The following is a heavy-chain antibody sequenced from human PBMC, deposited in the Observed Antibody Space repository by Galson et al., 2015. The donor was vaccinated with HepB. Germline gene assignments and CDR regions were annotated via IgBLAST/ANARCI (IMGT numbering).Heavy chain of an antibody. Sequence: SLRLSCAASGFTFSSYSMNWVRQAPGKGLEWVSFISSSSSTIYYADSVKGRFTISRDNAKNSLYLQMNSLRAEDTAVYYCARVPSKEYYYGSRSFPPYNWFDPWGQGTLVTVSS. CDR1: GFTFSSYS. CDR2: ISSSSSTI. D-gene: IGHD3-10*01. CDR3: ARVPSKEYYYGSRSFPPYNWFDP. J-gene: IGHJ5*02. V-gene: IGHV3-48*01.